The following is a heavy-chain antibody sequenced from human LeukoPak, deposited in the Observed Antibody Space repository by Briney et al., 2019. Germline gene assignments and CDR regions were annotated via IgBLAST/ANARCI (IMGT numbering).Heavy chain of an antibody. Sequence: GGSLRLSCAASGFTFGDYAMHWVRQAPGKGLEWASGISWNSDSRGYADSVKRRFTISRDNAESSLYLQMDSLRPEDTAFYYCVKDVSSTRFYFYGMDVWGQGTTVTVSS. D-gene: IGHD2-2*01. CDR3: VKDVSSTRFYFYGMDV. V-gene: IGHV3-9*01. CDR1: GFTFGDYA. J-gene: IGHJ6*02. CDR2: ISWNSDSR.